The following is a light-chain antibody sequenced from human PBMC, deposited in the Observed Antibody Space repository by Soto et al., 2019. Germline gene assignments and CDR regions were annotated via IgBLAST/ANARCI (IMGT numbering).Light chain of an antibody. V-gene: IGKV3-20*01. CDR2: GAS. CDR1: QSVSSSY. Sequence: EIVLTQSPGTLSLSPLEIATLSFMASQSVSSSYLAWYQQKPGQAPRLLIYGASSRATGIPDRFSGSGSGTDFTLTISRLEPEDFAVYYCHQYNSPPQTFGQGTKVDNK. J-gene: IGKJ2*01. CDR3: HQYNSPPQT.